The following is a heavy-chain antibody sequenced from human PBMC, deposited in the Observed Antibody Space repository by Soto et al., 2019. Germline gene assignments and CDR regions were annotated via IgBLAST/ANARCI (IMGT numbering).Heavy chain of an antibody. J-gene: IGHJ4*02. Sequence: PGESLKISCKGSGYSFTSYWISWVRQMPGKGLEWMGRIDPSDSYTNYSPSFQGHVTISADKSISTAYLQWSSLKASDTAMYYCARRHCSSTSCHHFDYWGQGTLVTAPQ. CDR2: IDPSDSYT. D-gene: IGHD2-2*01. V-gene: IGHV5-10-1*01. CDR1: GYSFTSYW. CDR3: ARRHCSSTSCHHFDY.